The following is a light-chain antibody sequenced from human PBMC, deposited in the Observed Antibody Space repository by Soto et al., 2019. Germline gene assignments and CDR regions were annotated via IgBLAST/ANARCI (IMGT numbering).Light chain of an antibody. J-gene: IGLJ3*02. CDR1: SSDLGSFTR. Sequence: QSALTQPPSVSGSPGQSVTISCTGTSSDLGSFTRVSWYHQPPGTAPKLLIYGVSNRPSGVPARFSGSKSGNTASLTISGLHIEDEGHYYCASPTDIITVVFGGGTQLTVL. V-gene: IGLV2-18*02. CDR2: GVS. CDR3: ASPTDIITVV.